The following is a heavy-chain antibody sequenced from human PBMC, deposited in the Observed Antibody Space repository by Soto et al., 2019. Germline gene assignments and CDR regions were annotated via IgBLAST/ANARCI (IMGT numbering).Heavy chain of an antibody. D-gene: IGHD3-3*01. V-gene: IGHV4-61*01. J-gene: IGHJ4*02. CDR3: ASLAGGYDCWSGYYYFDY. Sequence: QVQLQESGPGLVKPSETLSLTCTVSGGSVSSGHYYWSWIRQSPGKGLEWIGHINYSGSTNSNPSLKSRVSISVDTSKNQFSLNLSSVTAADTAVYYWASLAGGYDCWSGYYYFDYWGQGTLVTVSS. CDR2: INYSGST. CDR1: GGSVSSGHYY.